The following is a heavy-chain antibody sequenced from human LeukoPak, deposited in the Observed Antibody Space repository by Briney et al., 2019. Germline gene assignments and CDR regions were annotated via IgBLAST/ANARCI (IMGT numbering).Heavy chain of an antibody. CDR1: GGSFSGYY. V-gene: IGHV4-34*01. D-gene: IGHD5-12*01. CDR3: ARSLAWWLRSYFDY. CDR2: INHSGST. Sequence: SETLSLTCAVYGGSFSGYYWSWIRQPPGKRLEWIGEINHSGSTNYNPSLKSRVTISVDTSKNQFSLKLSSVTAADTAVYYCARSLAWWLRSYFDYWGQGTLVTVSS. J-gene: IGHJ4*02.